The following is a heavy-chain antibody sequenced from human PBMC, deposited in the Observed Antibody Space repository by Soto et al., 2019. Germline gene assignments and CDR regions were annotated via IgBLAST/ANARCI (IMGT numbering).Heavy chain of an antibody. CDR2: IYYGGST. J-gene: IGHJ4*02. Sequence: SETLSLTCAVSGGSISSGDFSWNLIRQPPGKGLEYIGYIYYGGSTYYNPSLQSRVTMSVDRSRNQFSLKLNSVTAADTAVYYCARVRREYDNSGPVGYWGQGTLVTVS. D-gene: IGHD3-22*01. CDR3: ARVRREYDNSGPVGY. CDR1: GGSISSGDFS. V-gene: IGHV4-30-2*01.